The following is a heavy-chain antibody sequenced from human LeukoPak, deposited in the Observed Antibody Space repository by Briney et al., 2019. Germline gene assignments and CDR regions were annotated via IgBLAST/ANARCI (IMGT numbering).Heavy chain of an antibody. Sequence: SETLSHTCTVSGGSISNYYWYWMRQPPGKGLEWIGYIYYSGSTNYNPSLKSRVTISVDTSKNQFSLRLSSVTAADTAVYYCARRRMYVDYWGQGTLVTVSS. CDR3: ARRRMYVDY. J-gene: IGHJ4*02. CDR1: GGSISNYY. CDR2: IYYSGST. D-gene: IGHD2-8*01. V-gene: IGHV4-59*01.